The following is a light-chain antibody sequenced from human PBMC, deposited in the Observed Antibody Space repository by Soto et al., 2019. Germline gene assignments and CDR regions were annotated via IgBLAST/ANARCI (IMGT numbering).Light chain of an antibody. CDR3: CSYTRIGTLI. CDR1: SSDIGDYNY. V-gene: IGLV2-14*01. CDR2: DVS. J-gene: IGLJ1*01. Sequence: QSVLTQPASVSGSPGQSITISCVGTSSDIGDYNYVSWYQQHPGKVPKVIIYDVSNRPSGVSYRFSGSKSGNTASLTVSGLQAEDEADYYCCSYTRIGTLIFGTGTKVTVL.